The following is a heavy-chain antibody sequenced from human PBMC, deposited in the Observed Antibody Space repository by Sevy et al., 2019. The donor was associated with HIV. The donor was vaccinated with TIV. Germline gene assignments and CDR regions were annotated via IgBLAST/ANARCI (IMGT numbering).Heavy chain of an antibody. D-gene: IGHD3-10*01. CDR2: VYYSGST. Sequence: SETLSLTCTVSGGSIISSTYYWGWIRQPPGKGLEWIGSVYYSGSTYYNPSLRSRATISVDMFKDHFSLKLSSVTAADTAVYYCARRGAGPAFDVWGQGTMVTVSS. CDR1: GGSIISSTYY. V-gene: IGHV4-39*02. J-gene: IGHJ3*01. CDR3: ARRGAGPAFDV.